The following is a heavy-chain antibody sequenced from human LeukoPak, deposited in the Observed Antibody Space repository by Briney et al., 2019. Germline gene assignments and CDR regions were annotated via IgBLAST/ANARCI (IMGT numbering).Heavy chain of an antibody. CDR2: IYHSGST. Sequence: SQTLSLTCAVSGGSISSGGYSWSWIRQPPGKGLEWIGYIYHSGSTYYNPSLKSRVTISVYRSKNQFSLKLSSVTAADTAVYYCARGGGFDYWGQGTLVTVSS. J-gene: IGHJ4*02. D-gene: IGHD3-16*01. CDR3: ARGGGFDY. V-gene: IGHV4-30-2*01. CDR1: GGSISSGGYS.